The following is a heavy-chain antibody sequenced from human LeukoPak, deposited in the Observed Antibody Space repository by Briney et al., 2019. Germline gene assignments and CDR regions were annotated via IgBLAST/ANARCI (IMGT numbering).Heavy chain of an antibody. CDR1: GYSISSGYY. CDR2: IYHSGST. Sequence: PSETLSLTCAVSGYSISSGYYWGWIRQPPGKGLEWIGSIYHSGSTYYNPFLKSRVTISVDTSKNQFSLKLSSVTAADTAVYYCARLLCGGSCYSFDYWGQGTLVTVSS. CDR3: ARLLCGGSCYSFDY. D-gene: IGHD2-15*01. J-gene: IGHJ4*02. V-gene: IGHV4-38-2*01.